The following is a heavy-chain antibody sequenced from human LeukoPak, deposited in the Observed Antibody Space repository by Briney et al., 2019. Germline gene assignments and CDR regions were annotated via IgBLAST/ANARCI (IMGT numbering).Heavy chain of an antibody. J-gene: IGHJ4*02. V-gene: IGHV4-59*08. CDR3: ARHAYGSSTGCYSFEY. CDR2: IYSSGST. Sequence: SETLSLTCAVYGGSFSGYYWSWIRQPPGKGLEWIGYIYSSGSTNYNPSLKSRVTISVDTSRNQFSLKLTSVTAADTAVYYCARHAYGSSTGCYSFEYWGQGTLVTVSS. CDR1: GGSFSGYY. D-gene: IGHD2-2*01.